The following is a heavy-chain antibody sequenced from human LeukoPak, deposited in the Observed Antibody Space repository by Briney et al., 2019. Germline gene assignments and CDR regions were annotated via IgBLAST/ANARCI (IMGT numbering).Heavy chain of an antibody. CDR3: AKHRGPMVNLDLGY. CDR1: GFTFSSYA. J-gene: IGHJ4*02. V-gene: IGHV3-23*01. CDR2: ISGSGGST. D-gene: IGHD3-10*01. Sequence: GGSLRLSCAASGFTFSSYAMSWVRQAPGKGLEWVSAISGSGGSTYYADSVKGRFTISRDNSKNTLYLQMNSLRAEDTAVYYCAKHRGPMVNLDLGYWGQGTLVTVSS.